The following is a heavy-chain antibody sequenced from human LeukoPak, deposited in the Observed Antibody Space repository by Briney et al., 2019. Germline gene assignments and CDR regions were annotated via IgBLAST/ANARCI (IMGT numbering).Heavy chain of an antibody. V-gene: IGHV4-34*01. CDR1: GGSFSAYS. Sequence: SETLSLTCAVYGGSFSAYSWSWIRQPPGKGLEWIGEINHSGSTNYNASLKSRLTISVDTSKNQFSLKLSSVTAADTAVYYCARGPPPDFDYWGRGTLVTVSS. CDR2: INHSGST. CDR3: ARGPPPDFDY. J-gene: IGHJ4*02.